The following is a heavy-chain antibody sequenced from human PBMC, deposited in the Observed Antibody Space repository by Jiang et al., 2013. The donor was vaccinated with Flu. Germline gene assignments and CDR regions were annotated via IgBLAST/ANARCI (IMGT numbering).Heavy chain of an antibody. D-gene: IGHD3-3*01. CDR3: ARAPYRAGDDLWRRTPQRYYYYYGMDV. V-gene: IGHV4-34*01. CDR1: GGSFSGSY. CDR2: VNHSGRT. J-gene: IGHJ6*02. Sequence: LLKPSETLSLTCVVSGGSFSGSYWRWIRRPPGKGLEWIGEVNHSGRTTFNPSLQSRVTISIDTSKDHFSLNLRSVTVADTAVYYCARAPYRAGDDLWRRTPQRYYYYYGMDVWGPRDHSHRLL.